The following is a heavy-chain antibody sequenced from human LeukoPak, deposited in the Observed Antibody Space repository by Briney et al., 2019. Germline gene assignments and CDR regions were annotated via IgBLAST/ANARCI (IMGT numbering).Heavy chain of an antibody. CDR2: ISAYNGHA. Sequence: GASVKVSCKASGYTFPNYHIGWVRRAPGHGLEWMGWISAYNGHAEYAQSLQGRVTITTDTSTTTVYMELRSLRSDDTAVYYCARVFEYGFADLLITQYGMDVWGQGTTVTVSS. CDR1: GYTFPNYH. D-gene: IGHD3-10*01. V-gene: IGHV1-18*01. J-gene: IGHJ6*02. CDR3: ARVFEYGFADLLITQYGMDV.